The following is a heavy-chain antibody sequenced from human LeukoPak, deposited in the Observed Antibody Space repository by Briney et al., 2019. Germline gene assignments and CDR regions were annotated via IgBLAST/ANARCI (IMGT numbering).Heavy chain of an antibody. V-gene: IGHV3-33*01. D-gene: IGHD6-19*01. Sequence: PGRSLRLSCAASGFTFSSYGMHWVRQAPGKGLEWVAVIWYDGSKTYYADSVKGRFTISRDNAKNSLYLQMNSLRDEDTAVYYCARGYSSGFMNWGQGTLVTVSS. CDR2: IWYDGSKT. J-gene: IGHJ4*02. CDR1: GFTFSSYG. CDR3: ARGYSSGFMN.